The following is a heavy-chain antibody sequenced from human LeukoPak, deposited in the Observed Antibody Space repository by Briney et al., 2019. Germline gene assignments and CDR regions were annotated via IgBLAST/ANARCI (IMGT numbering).Heavy chain of an antibody. CDR2: INTDGSSA. D-gene: IGHD2-21*01. CDR3: ARGDYAFDI. V-gene: IGHV3-74*01. Sequence: GGSLRLSCAASGFTFTTYWMHWVRQAPGKGLVWVSRINTDGSSASYAGSVKGRFTISRDTAKNTLYLQMNSLRAEDTAVYYCARGDYAFDIWGQGTMVTVSS. CDR1: GFTFTTYW. J-gene: IGHJ3*02.